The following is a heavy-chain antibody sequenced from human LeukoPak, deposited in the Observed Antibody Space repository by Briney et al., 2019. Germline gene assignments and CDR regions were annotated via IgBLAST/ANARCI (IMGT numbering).Heavy chain of an antibody. D-gene: IGHD6-19*01. CDR1: GITLSNYG. V-gene: IGHV3-23*01. CDR2: ISDSGGNT. Sequence: GGSVRLSCAVSGITLSNYGMSWVRQAPGKGLEWVAGISDSGGNTKYADSVKGRFVTSRDNSKDTLYLQMNSLRAEDTALYYCAKGGWLDDLGQGALVTVSS. CDR3: AKGGWLDD. J-gene: IGHJ4*02.